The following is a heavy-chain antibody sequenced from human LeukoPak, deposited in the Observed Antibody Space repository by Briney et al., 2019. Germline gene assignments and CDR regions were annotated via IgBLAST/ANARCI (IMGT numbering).Heavy chain of an antibody. CDR2: ISSSGSTI. CDR3: AREGVANWFDP. Sequence: GGSLRLSCTASGLTFGDYAMSWVRQAPGKGLEWVSYISSSGSTIYYADSVKGRFTISRDNAKNSLYLQMNSLRAEDTAVYYCAREGVANWFDPWGQGTLVTVSS. J-gene: IGHJ5*02. D-gene: IGHD3-3*01. CDR1: GLTFGDYA. V-gene: IGHV3-48*03.